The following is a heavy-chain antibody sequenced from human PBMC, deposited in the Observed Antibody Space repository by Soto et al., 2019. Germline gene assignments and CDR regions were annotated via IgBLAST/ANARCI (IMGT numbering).Heavy chain of an antibody. CDR2: INSDGSST. CDR3: ARDLEGPLYSSSAEWFDP. Sequence: EVQLVESGGGLVQPGGSLRLSCAASGFTFSSYWMHWVRQAPGKGLVWVSRINSDGSSTSYADSVKGRFTISRDNAKNTLYLQMNSLRAEDTAVYYCARDLEGPLYSSSAEWFDPWGQGPLVTVSS. D-gene: IGHD6-6*01. V-gene: IGHV3-74*01. CDR1: GFTFSSYW. J-gene: IGHJ5*02.